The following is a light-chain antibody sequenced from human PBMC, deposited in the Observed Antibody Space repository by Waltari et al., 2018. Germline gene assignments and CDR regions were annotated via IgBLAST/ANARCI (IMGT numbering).Light chain of an antibody. V-gene: IGKV2-29*02. CDR3: MQATHIPYT. CDR2: EVS. J-gene: IGKJ2*01. CDR1: QSPLSNDGKTY. Sequence: DTVMTQTPLSLSVTPGQPPSLSCKSSQSPLSNDGKTYLYWYRQKPGQSPQLLIYEVSVRFSGVPDRFSGSGSGTDFTLKIRRVEAEDVGIYNCMQATHIPYTFGQGTKLQIK.